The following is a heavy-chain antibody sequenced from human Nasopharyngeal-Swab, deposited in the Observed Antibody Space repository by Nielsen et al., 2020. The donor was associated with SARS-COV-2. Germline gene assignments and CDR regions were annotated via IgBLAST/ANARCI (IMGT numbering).Heavy chain of an antibody. CDR3: ARVQGGYGSSGSLLLPFHFDY. V-gene: IGHV3-33*01. J-gene: IGHJ4*02. CDR2: IWYDGSNK. Sequence: WIRQPPGKGLEWVAVIWYDGSNKYYADSVKGRFTISRDNSKNTLYLQMNSLRAEDTAVYYCARVQGGYGSSGSLLLPFHFDYWGQGTLVTVSS. D-gene: IGHD3-22*01.